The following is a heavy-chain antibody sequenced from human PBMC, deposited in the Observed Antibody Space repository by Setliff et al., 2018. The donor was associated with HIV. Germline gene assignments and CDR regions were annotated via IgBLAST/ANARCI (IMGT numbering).Heavy chain of an antibody. D-gene: IGHD3-10*01. V-gene: IGHV1-18*01. CDR1: RYTFSNYD. Sequence: ASVKVSCKASRYTFSNYDVNWVRQAPGQGLEWMGWIGTYNGDTNYAQKFQGRVTMTTDTSTSTAYMELRSLISDDTAVYYCAREGLWFGDRGYYMDVWGTGTAVTVSS. CDR2: IGTYNGDT. CDR3: AREGLWFGDRGYYMDV. J-gene: IGHJ6*03.